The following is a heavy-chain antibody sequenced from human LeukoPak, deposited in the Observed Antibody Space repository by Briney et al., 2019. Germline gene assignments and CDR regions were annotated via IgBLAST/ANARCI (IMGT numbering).Heavy chain of an antibody. CDR1: GFTFSSYA. Sequence: PGGSLRLSCAASGFTFSSYAMHWVRQAPGKGLEWVAVISYDGSNKYYADSVKGRFTISRDNSKNTLYLQMNSLRAEDTAVYYCARASRVWFGELLQGVPDYWGQGTLVTVSS. J-gene: IGHJ4*02. CDR3: ARASRVWFGELLQGVPDY. V-gene: IGHV3-30-3*01. CDR2: ISYDGSNK. D-gene: IGHD3-10*01.